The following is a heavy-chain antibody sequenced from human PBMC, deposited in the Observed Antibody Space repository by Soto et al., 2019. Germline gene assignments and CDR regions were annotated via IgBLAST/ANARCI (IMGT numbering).Heavy chain of an antibody. CDR2: IYYSGDS. J-gene: IGHJ6*02. D-gene: IGHD6-6*01. V-gene: IGHV4-39*01. CDR3: GKYMTVKPTLTTNYCGMDV. Sequence: QLQLQESGPGLVRPSETLSLTCTVSGGSISTGYFYWAWIRQPPVKGLEWIGSIYYSGDSYYNPSLKSGATLYVDTTDNQILLELRSLTAADTSVYVSGKYMTVKPTLTTNYCGMDVWGQGTTVTVAS. CDR1: GGSISTGYFY.